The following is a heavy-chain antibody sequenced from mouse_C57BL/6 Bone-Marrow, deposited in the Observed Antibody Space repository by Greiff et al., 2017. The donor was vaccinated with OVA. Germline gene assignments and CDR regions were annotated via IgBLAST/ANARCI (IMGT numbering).Heavy chain of an antibody. J-gene: IGHJ1*03. D-gene: IGHD2-4*01. CDR2: LWRGGST. V-gene: IGHV2-5*01. CDR3: AKILYYDYDEWYFDV. Sequence: VQLVESGPGLVQPSQSLSITCTVSGFSLTSYGVHWVRQSPGKGLAWLGVLWRGGSTDYNAAFMSRLSITKDNSNSQVFFKMNSLQADDTAIYYCAKILYYDYDEWYFDVWGTGTTVTVSS. CDR1: GFSLTSYG.